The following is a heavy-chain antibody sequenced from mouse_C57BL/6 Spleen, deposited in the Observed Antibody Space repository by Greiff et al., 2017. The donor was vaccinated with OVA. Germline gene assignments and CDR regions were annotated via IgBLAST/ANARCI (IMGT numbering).Heavy chain of an antibody. CDR2: IDPSNSET. J-gene: IGHJ1*03. V-gene: IGHV1-52*01. CDR1: GYTFTSYW. D-gene: IGHD1-1*01. Sequence: VQLQQPGAELVRPGSSVKLSCKASGYTFTSYWMHWVKQRPIQGLEWIGNIDPSNSETHYNQKFKDKATLTVDKSSSTAYMQLSSLTAEDSAVYDCARSGSSPWYFDVWGTGTTVTVSS. CDR3: ARSGSSPWYFDV.